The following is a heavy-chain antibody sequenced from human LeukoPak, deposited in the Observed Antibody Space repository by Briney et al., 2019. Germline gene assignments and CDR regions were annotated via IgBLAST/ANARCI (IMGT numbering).Heavy chain of an antibody. Sequence: PSETLSLTCTVSGGSISSGGHSWSWIRQPPGKGLEWIGYIYHSGSGSTYYNPSLKSRVTISIDKSKNQFSLKLNSVTAADTAVYYCAREYSYGLFAFDIWGQGTMVTVSS. D-gene: IGHD5-18*01. CDR2: IYHSGSGST. CDR1: GGSISSGGHS. CDR3: AREYSYGLFAFDI. V-gene: IGHV4-30-2*01. J-gene: IGHJ3*02.